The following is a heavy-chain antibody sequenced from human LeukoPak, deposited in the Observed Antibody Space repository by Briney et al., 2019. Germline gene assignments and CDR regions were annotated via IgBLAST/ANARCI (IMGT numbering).Heavy chain of an antibody. J-gene: IGHJ5*02. CDR2: ICYSGST. CDR3: ARVFNGDYVPNWFDP. V-gene: IGHV4-30-4*01. CDR1: GGSISSGDYY. D-gene: IGHD4-17*01. Sequence: KTSQTLSLTCTVSGGSISSGDYYWSWIRQPPGKGLEWIGYICYSGSTYYNPSLKSRVTISVDTSKNQFSLKLSSVTAADTAVYYCARVFNGDYVPNWFDPWGQGTLVTVSS.